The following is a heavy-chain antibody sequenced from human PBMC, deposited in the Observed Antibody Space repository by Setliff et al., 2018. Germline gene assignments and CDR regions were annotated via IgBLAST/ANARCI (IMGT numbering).Heavy chain of an antibody. Sequence: ASVKVSCKTSGYTFISYGLSWMRQAPGQGLEWMGWISGYNGNTDYAQNLQGRVTVTMDTSTSTAYMELRSLTSDDTAVYYCARVPRLEWLLPTFDSWGQGTLVTVSS. D-gene: IGHD3-3*01. CDR1: GYTFISYG. CDR2: ISGYNGNT. V-gene: IGHV1-18*01. J-gene: IGHJ4*02. CDR3: ARVPRLEWLLPTFDS.